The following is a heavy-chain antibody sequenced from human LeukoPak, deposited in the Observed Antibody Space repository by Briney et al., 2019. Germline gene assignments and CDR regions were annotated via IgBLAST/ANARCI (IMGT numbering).Heavy chain of an antibody. V-gene: IGHV3-53*01. CDR2: IYRDSDGSI. CDR1: GLNVRSNS. J-gene: IGHJ6*02. CDR3: AREALGSNWLPYGMDV. D-gene: IGHD6-13*01. Sequence: PGGSLRLSCAASGLNVRSNSMGWVRQAPGQGLEWVSVIYRDSDGSIYYTDSVKGRFTISRDNSKNTVYLQMSSLRVEDTALYYCAREALGSNWLPYGMDVWGQGTVVTVSS.